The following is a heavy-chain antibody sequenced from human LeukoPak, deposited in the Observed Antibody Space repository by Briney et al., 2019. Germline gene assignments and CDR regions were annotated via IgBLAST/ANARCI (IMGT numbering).Heavy chain of an antibody. V-gene: IGHV3-33*01. Sequence: GRSLRLSCAASGFTFSSYGMHWVRQAPGKGLEWVAVIWYDGSNKYYADSVKGRFTISRDNSKNTLYLQMNSLRAEHMAVYYCARDLGHPWGQGTLVTVSS. CDR1: GFTFSSYG. CDR3: ARDLGHP. CDR2: IWYDGSNK. J-gene: IGHJ5*02.